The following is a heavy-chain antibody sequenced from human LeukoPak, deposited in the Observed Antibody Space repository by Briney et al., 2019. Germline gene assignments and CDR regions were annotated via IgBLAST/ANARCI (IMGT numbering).Heavy chain of an antibody. V-gene: IGHV4-59*01. CDR2: IYHSGST. J-gene: IGHJ4*02. Sequence: PSETLSLTCTVSGGSISSYYWSWIRQPPGKGLEWIGYIYHSGSTNYNPSLKSRVTISVDTSKNQFSLKLSSVTAADTAVYYCARGMYDSGSRFGYWGQGTLVTVSS. CDR1: GGSISSYY. CDR3: ARGMYDSGSRFGY. D-gene: IGHD5-12*01.